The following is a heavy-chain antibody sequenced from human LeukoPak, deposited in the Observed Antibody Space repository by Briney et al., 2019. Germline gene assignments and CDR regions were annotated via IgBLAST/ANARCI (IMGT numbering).Heavy chain of an antibody. D-gene: IGHD3-22*01. J-gene: IGHJ1*01. Sequence: SETLSLTCTVSGGSISSSSYYWGWIRQPPGKGLEWIGSIYYSWSTYYNPSLKSRVTISVDTSKNQFSLKLSSVTAADKAVYYCARHYYDSSGYYPPEYFQHWGQGTLVTVSS. V-gene: IGHV4-39*01. CDR2: IYYSWST. CDR3: ARHYYDSSGYYPPEYFQH. CDR1: GGSISSSSYY.